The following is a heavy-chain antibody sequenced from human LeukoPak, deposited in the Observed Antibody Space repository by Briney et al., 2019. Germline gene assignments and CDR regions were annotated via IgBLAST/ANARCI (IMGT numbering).Heavy chain of an antibody. CDR3: ARQPNYYYYMDV. CDR2: ISSSSSTI. Sequence: PGGSLRLSCAASGFTFSSYSMNWVRQAPGKGLEWVSYISSSSSTIYYADSVKGLFTISRDNAKNSLYLQMNSLRAEDTAVYYCARQPNYYYYMDVWGKGTTVTVSS. J-gene: IGHJ6*03. CDR1: GFTFSSYS. V-gene: IGHV3-48*01.